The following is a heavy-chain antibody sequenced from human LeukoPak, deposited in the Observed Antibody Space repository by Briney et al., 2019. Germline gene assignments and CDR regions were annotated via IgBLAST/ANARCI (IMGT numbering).Heavy chain of an antibody. CDR1: GGSFSGYY. D-gene: IGHD3-9*01. J-gene: IGHJ3*02. CDR2: IYYSGST. Sequence: PSETLSLTCAVYGGSFSGYYWSWIRQPPGKGLEWIGYIYYSGSTNYNPSLKSRVTISVDTSKNQFSLKLSSVTAADTAVYYCARDQTYYDILTGYQRAAFDIWGQGTMVTVSS. V-gene: IGHV4-59*01. CDR3: ARDQTYYDILTGYQRAAFDI.